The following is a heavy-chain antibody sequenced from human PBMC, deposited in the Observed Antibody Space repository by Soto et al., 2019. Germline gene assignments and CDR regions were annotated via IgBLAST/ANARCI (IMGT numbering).Heavy chain of an antibody. CDR2: IYKSGNT. CDR1: GGSISSGGYY. D-gene: IGHD3-22*01. V-gene: IGHV4-31*03. J-gene: IGHJ3*02. CDR3: ATGVVVLTPDAFDI. Sequence: SETLSLTCTVSGGSISSGGYYWSWVRQRPGKGLEWIGYIYKSGNTYYNPSLRSRVIMSVDTSKNDFSLNLSSVTAADTAVYYCATGVVVLTPDAFDIWGQGTMVTV.